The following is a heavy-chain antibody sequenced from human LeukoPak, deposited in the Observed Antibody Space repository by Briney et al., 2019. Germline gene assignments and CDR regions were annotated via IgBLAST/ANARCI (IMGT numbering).Heavy chain of an antibody. V-gene: IGHV3-21*01. CDR1: GFTFSTYT. D-gene: IGHD1-1*01. J-gene: IGHJ4*02. CDR2: ISTRSSYL. CDR3: ATLASTDGY. Sequence: GGSLRLSCAASGFTFSTYTMNWVRQAPGRGLQWVSSISTRSSYLYYADSVKGRFTISRDDAKNSLYLQLNSLRAEDTAVYYCATLASTDGYWGQGTLVTVSS.